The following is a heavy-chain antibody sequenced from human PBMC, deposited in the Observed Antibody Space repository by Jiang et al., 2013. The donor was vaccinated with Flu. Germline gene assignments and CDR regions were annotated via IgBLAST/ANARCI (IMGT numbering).Heavy chain of an antibody. CDR1: GFTFSYYA. J-gene: IGHJ4*02. D-gene: IGHD3-9*01. CDR3: ATLRGSTYDTYLADF. CDR2: IWHDGSKK. V-gene: IGHV3-30*02. Sequence: SGGGVVQPGGSLRLSCAASGFTFSYYAMYWVRQSPGKGLEWVASIWHDGSKKFYGDPVRGRIIISRDNSKNTLYLQMNSLRLEDTAVYYCATLRGSTYDTYLADFWGQGTLVTVSS.